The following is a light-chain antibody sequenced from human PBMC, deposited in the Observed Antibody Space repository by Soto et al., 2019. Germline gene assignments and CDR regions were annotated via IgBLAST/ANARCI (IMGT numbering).Light chain of an antibody. CDR2: EVT. CDR3: SSYTFTRTLYV. Sequence: QSALAQPASVSGSPGQSITISCTGSSSDVGGHNYVSWYQQHPGKAPRLMIYEVTKRPSGVSNRFSGSKSGNTASLTISGLQDEDEADYYCSSYTFTRTLYVFGTGTKVTVL. V-gene: IGLV2-14*03. J-gene: IGLJ1*01. CDR1: SSDVGGHNY.